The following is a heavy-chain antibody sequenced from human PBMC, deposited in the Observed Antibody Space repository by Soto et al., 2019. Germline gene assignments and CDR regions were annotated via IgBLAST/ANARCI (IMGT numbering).Heavy chain of an antibody. CDR1: GYSFTSYW. V-gene: IGHV5-10-1*01. CDR2: IDPSDSYT. CDR3: ARRPGEDAFDI. Sequence: GGSLRLSCKGSGYSFTSYWISWVRQMPGKGLEWMGRIDPSDSYTNYSPSFQGHFTISADKSISTAYLQVSSLRAADTAVYYCARRPGEDAFDIWGQGTMVTVSS. J-gene: IGHJ3*02.